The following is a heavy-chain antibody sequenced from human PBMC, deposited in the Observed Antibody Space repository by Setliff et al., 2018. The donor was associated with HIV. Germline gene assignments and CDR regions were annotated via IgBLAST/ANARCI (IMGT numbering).Heavy chain of an antibody. CDR2: IYSNGRT. CDR3: ARVRLTMIMMVDYFDQ. D-gene: IGHD3-22*01. CDR1: GGSITSGSYY. Sequence: SETLSLTCTVSGGSITSGSYYWSWIRQPAGKGLEWIGRIYSNGRTTHNPSLKSRVTISRDTSENQFSLSLTSVTAADTAVYYCARVRLTMIMMVDYFDQWGQGTLVTVSS. J-gene: IGHJ4*02. V-gene: IGHV4-61*02.